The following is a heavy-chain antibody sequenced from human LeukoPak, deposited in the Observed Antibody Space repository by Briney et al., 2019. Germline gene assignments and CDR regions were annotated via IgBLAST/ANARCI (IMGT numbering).Heavy chain of an antibody. D-gene: IGHD3-22*01. CDR2: IYYSGST. Sequence: SETLSLTCTVSGGSISSYYWSWIRQPPGKGLEWIGYIYYSGSTNYNPSLKSRVTISVDTSKNQFSLKLSSVTAADTAVYYCARHKHDSSGYYLDYWGQGTLVTVSS. J-gene: IGHJ4*02. CDR1: GGSISSYY. CDR3: ARHKHDSSGYYLDY. V-gene: IGHV4-59*08.